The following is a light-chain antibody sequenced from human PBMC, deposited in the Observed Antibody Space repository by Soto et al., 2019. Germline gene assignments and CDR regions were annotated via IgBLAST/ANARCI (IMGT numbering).Light chain of an antibody. CDR2: GAS. Sequence: EIVLTQSPGTLSLSPGERAALCCRASQSVISSYLAWYQQKPGQAPRLLIYGASSRATGIPDRFSVSGSGTDFTLTISRLEPEDFAVYYCQQYGSSRTFGQGTKVEIK. V-gene: IGKV3-20*01. J-gene: IGKJ1*01. CDR1: QSVISSY. CDR3: QQYGSSRT.